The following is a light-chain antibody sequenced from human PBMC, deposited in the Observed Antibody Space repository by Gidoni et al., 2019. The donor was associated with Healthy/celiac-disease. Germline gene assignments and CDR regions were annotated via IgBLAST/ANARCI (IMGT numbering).Light chain of an antibody. CDR1: QSVSSSY. J-gene: IGKJ3*01. V-gene: IGKV3-20*01. CDR3: QQYGSSIT. CDR2: GAS. Sequence: EIVLTQSPGTLSLSPGERATLSCRASQSVSSSYVAWYQQKPGQAPRLLLYGASSRATGIPDRFSGSGSGTDFSLTISRLEPEDFAVYYCQQYGSSITFGPGTKVDIK.